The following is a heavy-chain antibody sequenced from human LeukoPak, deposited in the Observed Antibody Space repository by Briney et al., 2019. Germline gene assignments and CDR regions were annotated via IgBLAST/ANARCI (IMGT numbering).Heavy chain of an antibody. Sequence: TSETLSLTCAVYGGSFSGYYWSWIRQPPGKGLEWIGEINHSGSTNYNPSLKSRVTMSVDTSKNQFSLKLSSVTAADTAVYYCARGGPNTYYYGSGSPLNWFDPWGQGTLVTVSS. J-gene: IGHJ5*02. CDR1: GGSFSGYY. D-gene: IGHD3-10*01. CDR2: INHSGST. V-gene: IGHV4-34*01. CDR3: ARGGPNTYYYGSGSPLNWFDP.